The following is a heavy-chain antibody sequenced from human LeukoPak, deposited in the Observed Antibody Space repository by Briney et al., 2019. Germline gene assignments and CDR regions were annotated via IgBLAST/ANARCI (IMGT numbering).Heavy chain of an antibody. J-gene: IGHJ6*04. Sequence: SETLSLTCGVSGGSFSSHYWTWTRQPPGKWLEWIGEINPRGSTNYNPSLESRVTVSADTSRNQLSLSLTSVTAADSAVYFCARGLRQGSAWSWGPKEKSYQYMDVWGTGTTVIVSS. CDR2: INPRGST. CDR1: GGSFSSHY. CDR3: ARGLRQGSAWSWGPKEKSYQYMDV. V-gene: IGHV4-34*01. D-gene: IGHD6-19*01.